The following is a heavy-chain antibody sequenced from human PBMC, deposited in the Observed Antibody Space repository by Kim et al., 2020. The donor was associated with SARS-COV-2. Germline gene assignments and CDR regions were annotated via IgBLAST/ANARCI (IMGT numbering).Heavy chain of an antibody. CDR2: INWNGGST. CDR3: ARDLGYCSSTSCYDWFDP. V-gene: IGHV3-20*01. CDR1: GFTFDDYG. J-gene: IGHJ5*02. D-gene: IGHD2-2*01. Sequence: GGSLRLSCAASGFTFDDYGMSWVRQAPGKGLEWVSGINWNGGSTGYADSVKGRFTISRDNAKNSLYLQMNSLRAEDTALYHCARDLGYCSSTSCYDWFDPWGQGNLVTVSS.